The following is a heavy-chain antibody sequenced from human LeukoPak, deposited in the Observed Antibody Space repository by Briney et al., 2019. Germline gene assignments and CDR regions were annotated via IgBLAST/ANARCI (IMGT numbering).Heavy chain of an antibody. V-gene: IGHV3-23*01. D-gene: IGHD2-2*01. CDR3: AKDRGYCSSTSCPHDY. Sequence: GGSLRLSCAASGFTFSSYAMSWVRQAPGKGLEWVSAISGSGGSTYYADSVKGRFTISRDNSKNTLCLQMNSLRAEDTAVYYCAKDRGYCSSTSCPHDYWGQGTLVTVSS. CDR1: GFTFSSYA. J-gene: IGHJ4*02. CDR2: ISGSGGST.